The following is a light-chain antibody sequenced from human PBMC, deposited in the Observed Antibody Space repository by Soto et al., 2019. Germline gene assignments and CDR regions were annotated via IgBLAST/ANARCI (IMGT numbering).Light chain of an antibody. CDR1: QSVFNSPNSKNY. CDR2: WAS. J-gene: IGKJ5*01. CDR3: QQYYSTPIT. Sequence: DIVMTQSPDALPVSLGERATINCKSSQSVFNSPNSKNYIAWHQQTPGQPRQLLIYWASTRESGVPDRFGGSGSGTDFTFTISSLQAEDVAVYYCQQYYSTPITFGQGTRLEIK. V-gene: IGKV4-1*01.